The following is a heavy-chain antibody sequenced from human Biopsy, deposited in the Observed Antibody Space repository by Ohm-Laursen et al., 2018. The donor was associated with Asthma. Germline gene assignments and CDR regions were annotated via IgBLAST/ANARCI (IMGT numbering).Heavy chain of an antibody. D-gene: IGHD3-10*01. CDR3: ARAVDYSHYYGIDV. V-gene: IGHV1-18*01. Sequence: ASVKVSCKASGGTFSNYVFTWVRQAPGQGLEWMGWISVYNGNTKVAQKLQDRVTMITDTSTSTAYMELRSLRSDDTAVYFCARAVDYSHYYGIDVWGQGTTVTVS. CDR1: GGTFSNYV. CDR2: ISVYNGNT. J-gene: IGHJ6*02.